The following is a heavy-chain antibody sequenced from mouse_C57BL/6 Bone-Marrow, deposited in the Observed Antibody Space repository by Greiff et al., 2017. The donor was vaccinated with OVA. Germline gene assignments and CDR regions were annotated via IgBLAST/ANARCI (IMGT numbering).Heavy chain of an antibody. J-gene: IGHJ2*01. CDR1: GYAFSSYW. Sequence: VKLMESGAELVKPGASVKISCKASGYAFSSYWMNWVKQRPGKGLEWIGQIYPGDGDTNYNGKFKGKATLTADKSSSTAYMQLSSLTSEDSAVYYCARLITTVVFDYWGQGTTLTVSS. CDR3: ARLITTVVFDY. V-gene: IGHV1-80*01. D-gene: IGHD1-1*01. CDR2: IYPGDGDT.